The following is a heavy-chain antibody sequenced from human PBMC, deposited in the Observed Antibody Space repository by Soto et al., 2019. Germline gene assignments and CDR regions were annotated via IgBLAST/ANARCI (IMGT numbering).Heavy chain of an antibody. CDR2: ISSNGGTT. J-gene: IGHJ4*02. CDR3: VRRVSGNYDY. D-gene: IGHD1-7*01. V-gene: IGHV3-64*01. CDR1: GFTFSSYD. Sequence: EVRLAESGGGMVQPGGSLRLSCVASGFTFSSYDMHWVRQAPGKGLEYVSSISSNGGTTYYGNSVKGRFTISRDNSKNTLYLQMGSLRAADMAVYYCVRRVSGNYDYWGQGTLVTVSS.